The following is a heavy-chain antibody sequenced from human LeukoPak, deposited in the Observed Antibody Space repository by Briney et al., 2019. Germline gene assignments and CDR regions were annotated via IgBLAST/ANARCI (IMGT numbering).Heavy chain of an antibody. CDR2: ITTSSSIL. D-gene: IGHD4-17*01. V-gene: IGHV3-48*01. CDR3: ARVRGPTVATWYFDL. Sequence: GGSLRLSCAASGFTFNGYSIIWVRQAPGKGLEWISYITTSSSILYYADSAKGRFTVSRDNAKNSVYLQVNSLRVEDSSVYFCARVRGPTVATWYFDLWGRGTLVTVSP. CDR1: GFTFNGYS. J-gene: IGHJ2*01.